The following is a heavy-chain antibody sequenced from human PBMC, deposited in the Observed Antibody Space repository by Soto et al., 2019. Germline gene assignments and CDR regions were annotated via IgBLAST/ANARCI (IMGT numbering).Heavy chain of an antibody. Sequence: PGWSLRLSCAASGFTFSGSAMHRVRQASGKGLEWVGRIRSKANSYATAYAASVKGRFTISRDDSKNTAYLQMNSLKTEDTAVYYCAKIARNIVLLVYAITHFDYWGQGTLVIVSS. CDR3: AKIARNIVLLVYAITHFDY. D-gene: IGHD2-8*01. CDR1: GFTFSGSA. CDR2: IRSKANSYAT. V-gene: IGHV3-73*01. J-gene: IGHJ4*02.